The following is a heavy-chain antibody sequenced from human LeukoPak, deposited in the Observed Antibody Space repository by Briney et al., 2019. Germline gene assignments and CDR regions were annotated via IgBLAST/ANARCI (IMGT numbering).Heavy chain of an antibody. CDR2: IYHSGST. J-gene: IGHJ4*02. CDR1: GCSISSGYY. CDR3: ARSVLRYFDWSMGGSYFDY. Sequence: SETLSLTCAGSGCSISSGYYWGWIRQPPGKGLEWIGSIYHSGSTYYNPSLKSRVTISVDTSKNQFSLKLSSVTAADTAVYYCARSVLRYFDWSMGGSYFDYWGQGTLVTVSS. D-gene: IGHD3-9*01. V-gene: IGHV4-38-2*01.